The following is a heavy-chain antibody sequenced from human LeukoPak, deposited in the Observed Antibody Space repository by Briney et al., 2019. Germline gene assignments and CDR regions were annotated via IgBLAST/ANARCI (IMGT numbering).Heavy chain of an antibody. V-gene: IGHV3-30*04. D-gene: IGHD4-23*01. CDR2: ISYDGSNK. CDR3: ARDEGMVIDY. CDR1: GCTFSSYA. Sequence: PGRSLRLSCAASGCTFSSYAMHWVRQAPGKGLEWVAVISYDGSNKYYADSVKGRFTISRDNSKNTLYLQMNSLRAEDTAVYYCARDEGMVIDYWGQGPLVTVSS. J-gene: IGHJ4*02.